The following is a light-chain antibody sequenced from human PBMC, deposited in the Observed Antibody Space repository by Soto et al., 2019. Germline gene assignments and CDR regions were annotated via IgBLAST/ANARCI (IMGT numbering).Light chain of an antibody. CDR2: EVS. Sequence: QSALTQPASVSWSPGQSITISCTGTSSDVGSYNLVSWYQQHPGKAPKIMIYEVSKRPSGVSNRFSGSKSGNTASLTISGLQAEDEADYYCCSYAGSSTYYVFGTGTKVTVL. CDR1: SSDVGSYNL. J-gene: IGLJ1*01. V-gene: IGLV2-23*02. CDR3: CSYAGSSTYYV.